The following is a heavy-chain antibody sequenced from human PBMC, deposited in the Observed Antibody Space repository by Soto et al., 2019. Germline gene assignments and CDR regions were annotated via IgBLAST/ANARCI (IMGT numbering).Heavy chain of an antibody. J-gene: IGHJ2*01. CDR3: ARDYCGGDCPGIWYFDL. CDR1: GYTFIDYY. D-gene: IGHD2-21*01. CDR2: INPRSGDT. Sequence: QMQLEQSGAEVKKPRASVKVSCKASGYTFIDYYIHWVRQAPGQGLEWMGWINPRSGDTKYAQKFQGWVTMTRDTSISTAYMEVSGLQSDDTAIYYCARDYCGGDCPGIWYFDLWGRGTLVTVSS. V-gene: IGHV1-2*04.